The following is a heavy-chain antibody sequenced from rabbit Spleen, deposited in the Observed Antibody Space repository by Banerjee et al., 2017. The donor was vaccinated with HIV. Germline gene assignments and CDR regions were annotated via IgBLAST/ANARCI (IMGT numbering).Heavy chain of an antibody. Sequence: QEQLEESGGDLVKPEGSLTLTCTASGFSFSDRDVMCWVRQAPGKGLEWIACIYGGSSGRTYYASWAKGRFTISKTSSTTVTLQMTSLTDADTATYFCARAYGGWDGIYRYHLWGPGTLVTVS. CDR2: IYGGSSGRT. J-gene: IGHJ6*01. CDR1: GFSFSDRDV. V-gene: IGHV1S45*01. D-gene: IGHD2-1*01. CDR3: ARAYGGWDGIYRYHL.